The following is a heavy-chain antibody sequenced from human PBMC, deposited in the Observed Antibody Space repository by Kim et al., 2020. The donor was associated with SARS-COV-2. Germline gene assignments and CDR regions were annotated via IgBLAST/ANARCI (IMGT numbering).Heavy chain of an antibody. CDR3: AKDLLGGRLGSGRVKHFDY. D-gene: IGHD3-16*01. V-gene: IGHV3-23*01. Sequence: GGSLRLSCAASGFTFSSYAMSWVRQAPGKGLEWVSAISGSGGSTYYADSVKGRFTISRDNSKNTLYLQMNSLRAEDTAVYYCAKDLLGGRLGSGRVKHFDYWGQGTLVTVSS. CDR1: GFTFSSYA. J-gene: IGHJ4*02. CDR2: ISGSGGST.